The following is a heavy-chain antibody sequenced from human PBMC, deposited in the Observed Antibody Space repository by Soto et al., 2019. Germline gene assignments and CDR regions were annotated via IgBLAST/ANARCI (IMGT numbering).Heavy chain of an antibody. D-gene: IGHD2-15*01. V-gene: IGHV3-53*01. CDR1: GFTVSSNY. CDR2: IYSGGST. CDR3: ARDARYCSGGSCYEGGYYGMDV. Sequence: GGSLRLSCAASGFTVSSNYMSWVRQAPGKGLEWVSVIYSGGSTYYADSVKGRFTISRDNSKNTRYLQMNSLRAEDTAVYYCARDARYCSGGSCYEGGYYGMDVWGQGTTVTVSS. J-gene: IGHJ6*02.